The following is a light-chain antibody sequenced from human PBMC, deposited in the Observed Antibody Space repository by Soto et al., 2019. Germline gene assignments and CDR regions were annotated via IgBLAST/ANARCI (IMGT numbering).Light chain of an antibody. CDR3: NSYTTSSTYV. J-gene: IGLJ1*01. CDR2: DDS. Sequence: QSALAQPASVSGSPGQSIAISCTGTSSDVGAYNYVSWYQQHPGKAPKLMIYDDSNRPSGVSNRFSGSKSGNTASLTISGLQAEDEADYYCNSYTTSSTYVFGTGTKVTVL. CDR1: SSDVGAYNY. V-gene: IGLV2-14*03.